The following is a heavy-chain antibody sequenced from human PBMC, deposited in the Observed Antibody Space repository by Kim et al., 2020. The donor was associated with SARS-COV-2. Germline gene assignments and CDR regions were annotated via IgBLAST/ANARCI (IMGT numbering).Heavy chain of an antibody. CDR2: IYYSGST. J-gene: IGHJ3*02. CDR1: GGSISSGSYY. CDR3: ARLIPTIQLWLQGAFDM. D-gene: IGHD5-18*01. V-gene: IGHV4-39*01. Sequence: SETLSLTCTVSGGSISSGSYYWGWIRQPPGKGLEWIGTIYYSGSTYYNTSLKSRVTISVDTSKNQFSLKLSSVTAADTAVYYCARLIPTIQLWLQGAFDMWGQGTMVTVSS.